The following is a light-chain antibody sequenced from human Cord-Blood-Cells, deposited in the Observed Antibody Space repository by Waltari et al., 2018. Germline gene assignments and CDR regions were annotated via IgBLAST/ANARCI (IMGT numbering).Light chain of an antibody. CDR3: QSADSSGTYV. CDR1: ALPKQY. J-gene: IGLJ1*01. V-gene: IGLV3-25*03. Sequence: SYELTQPPSVSVSPGQTVRITCSGDALPKQYAYWYQQKPGQAPVLVINKDSERPSGIPEQFSGSSSGTTVTLTISGVQAEDEADYYCQSADSSGTYVFGTGTKVTVL. CDR2: KDS.